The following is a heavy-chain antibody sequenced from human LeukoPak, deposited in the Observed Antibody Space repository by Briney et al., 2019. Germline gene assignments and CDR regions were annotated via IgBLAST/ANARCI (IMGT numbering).Heavy chain of an antibody. J-gene: IGHJ4*02. CDR2: ISGSAHKV. Sequence: GGSLRLSCVASGITFSNYAVSWVRQAPEKGLDWVSVISGSAHKVRYADSVKGRFTISRDNSENIVYLQMNNLRVEDTAVYYCAGRPTGYSSGYIHWGQGTLVTVSS. CDR3: AGRPTGYSSGYIH. CDR1: GITFSNYA. V-gene: IGHV3-23*01. D-gene: IGHD5-18*01.